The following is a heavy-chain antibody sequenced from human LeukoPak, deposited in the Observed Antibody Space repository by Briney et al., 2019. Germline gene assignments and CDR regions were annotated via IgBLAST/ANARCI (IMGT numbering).Heavy chain of an antibody. Sequence: PGGSLRLSCAASGFTFSSYGMHWVRQAPGKGLEWVSVIYSGGNTYYADSVKGRFTISRDNSKNTLYFQMNSLRAEDTAVYYCARDRVGWYFDLWGRGTLVTVSS. D-gene: IGHD1-26*01. CDR2: IYSGGNT. CDR1: GFTFSSYG. CDR3: ARDRVGWYFDL. J-gene: IGHJ2*01. V-gene: IGHV3-66*01.